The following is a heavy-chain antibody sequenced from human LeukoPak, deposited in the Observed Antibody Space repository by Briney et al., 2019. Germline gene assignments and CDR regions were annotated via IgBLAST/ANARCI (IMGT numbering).Heavy chain of an antibody. CDR1: GFDFSSIW. D-gene: IGHD3-3*01. Sequence: GSLRLSCAASGFDFSSIWMHWVRHAPGQGLVWVSRIKGDGISTNYADSVKDRFTISRDIAKNTLYLQMNSLRAEDTGVYYCAKDHYWSIDYWGRGTLVTVSS. CDR3: AKDHYWSIDY. V-gene: IGHV3-74*01. CDR2: IKGDGIST. J-gene: IGHJ4*02.